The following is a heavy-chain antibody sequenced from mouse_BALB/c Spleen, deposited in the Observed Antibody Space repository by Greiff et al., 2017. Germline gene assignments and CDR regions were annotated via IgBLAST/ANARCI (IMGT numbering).Heavy chain of an antibody. Sequence: DVKLVESGGGLVQPGGSRKLSCAASGFTFSSFGMHWVRQAPEKGLEWVAYISSGSSTIYYADTVKGRFTISRDNPKNTLFLQMTSLRSEDTAMYYCARLVTTVVSMDYWGQGTSVTVSS. V-gene: IGHV5-17*02. J-gene: IGHJ4*01. D-gene: IGHD1-1*01. CDR1: GFTFSSFG. CDR3: ARLVTTVVSMDY. CDR2: ISSGSSTI.